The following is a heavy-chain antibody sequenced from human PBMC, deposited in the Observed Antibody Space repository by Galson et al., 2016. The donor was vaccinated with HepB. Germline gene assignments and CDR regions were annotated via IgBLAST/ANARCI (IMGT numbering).Heavy chain of an antibody. J-gene: IGHJ4*02. Sequence: QSGAEVTKPGESLKISCKASGYTFTSYAMHWVRQAPGQRLEWMGWINAGNGNTKYSQKFQGRVTINRGTSASTACMELSSLRSEDTAVYYCARDLYYYDSSFNYWGQGTLVTVSS. D-gene: IGHD3-22*01. CDR3: ARDLYYYDSSFNY. V-gene: IGHV1-3*01. CDR2: INAGNGNT. CDR1: GYTFTSYA.